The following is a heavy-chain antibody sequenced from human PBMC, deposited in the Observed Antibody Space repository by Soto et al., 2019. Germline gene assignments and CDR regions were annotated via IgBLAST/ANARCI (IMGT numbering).Heavy chain of an antibody. CDR2: INPSGGST. D-gene: IGHD1-26*01. Sequence: QVQLVQSGAEVKKPGASVKVSCKASGYTFTSYYMHWVRQAPGQGLEWMGIINPSGGSTNYAQKFQGRVTMTRDTSTSIVYMELSSLRSEDTAVFYCARAYSGSSSYDYWGQGTLVTVSS. J-gene: IGHJ4*02. CDR1: GYTFTSYY. CDR3: ARAYSGSSSYDY. V-gene: IGHV1-46*01.